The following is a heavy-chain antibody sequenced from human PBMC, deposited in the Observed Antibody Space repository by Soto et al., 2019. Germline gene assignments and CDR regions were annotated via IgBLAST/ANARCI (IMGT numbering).Heavy chain of an antibody. CDR3: ARYWESTTVTTWIGGSSPDS. CDR2: ISAYNGNT. D-gene: IGHD4-17*01. CDR1: GYTFTSYG. V-gene: IGHV1-18*01. Sequence: QVQLVQSGAEVKKPGASVKVSCKASGYTFTSYGISWVRQAPGQGLEWMGWISAYNGNTNYAQKLQGRVPMTTDTSTSTAYLELRGLRSDETVVYYCARYWESTTVTTWIGGSSPDSWGQGTLVTVSS. J-gene: IGHJ5*01.